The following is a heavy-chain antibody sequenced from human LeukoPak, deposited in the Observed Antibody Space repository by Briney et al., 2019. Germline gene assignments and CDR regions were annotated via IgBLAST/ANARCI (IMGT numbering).Heavy chain of an antibody. J-gene: IGHJ4*02. V-gene: IGHV4-39*01. D-gene: IGHD4-23*01. CDR2: IYYSGST. CDR3: AMTTTVVTRPFDY. CDR1: GGSISSSSYY. Sequence: PSETLSLTCTVSGGSISSSSYYWGWIRQPPGKGLEWIGSIYYSGSTYYNPSLKSRVTISVDTSKNQFSLKLSSVTAAVTAVYYCAMTTTVVTRPFDYWGQGTLVTVSS.